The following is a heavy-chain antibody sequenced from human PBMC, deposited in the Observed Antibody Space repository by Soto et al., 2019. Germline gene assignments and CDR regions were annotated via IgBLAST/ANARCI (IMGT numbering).Heavy chain of an antibody. CDR3: ARGESDNPLFTAASLRGYFGC. Sequence: PGGSLRLSCAASGFTVSSNYTSWVRQAPGKGLEWVSIIYSGGTTYYADSVKGRFTISRDNFQNTLFLQMNSLRAEDTAVYYCARGESDNPLFTAASLRGYFGCWGQGTVVTVSS. CDR1: GFTVSSNY. J-gene: IGHJ4*02. D-gene: IGHD2-2*01. V-gene: IGHV3-53*01. CDR2: IYSGGTT.